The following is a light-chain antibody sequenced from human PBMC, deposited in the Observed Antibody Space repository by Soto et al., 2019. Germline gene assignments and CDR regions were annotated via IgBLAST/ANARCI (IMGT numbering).Light chain of an antibody. J-gene: IGKJ4*01. CDR2: VAS. CDR1: QSVSSN. CDR3: QQYNVWPLT. Sequence: EIVMTQSPDTLSVSPGERATLCCRASQSVSSNLAWYQQKPGQTPKLLIYVASTRATGIPARFSGSGSGTEFTLTISSLQSEDFAVYYCQQYNVWPLTFGGGTKVEFK. V-gene: IGKV3-15*01.